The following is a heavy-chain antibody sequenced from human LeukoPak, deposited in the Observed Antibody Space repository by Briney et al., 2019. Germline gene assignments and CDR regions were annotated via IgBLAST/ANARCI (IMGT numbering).Heavy chain of an antibody. V-gene: IGHV6-1*01. CDR2: TYYRSKWYK. J-gene: IGHJ4*02. Sequence: SQTLSLTCAISGDSVSSNSAAWNWIRQSPSRGLEWLVRTYYRSKWYKDYAVSVKSLITIDPDTSKNQFYLQLNSVTPEDTAVYYCAASTSPRSGTNFDYWGQGTLVTVSS. D-gene: IGHD3-3*01. CDR3: AASTSPRSGTNFDY. CDR1: GDSVSSNSAA.